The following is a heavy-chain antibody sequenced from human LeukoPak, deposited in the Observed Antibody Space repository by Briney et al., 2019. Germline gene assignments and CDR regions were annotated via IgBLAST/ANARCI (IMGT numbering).Heavy chain of an antibody. J-gene: IGHJ4*02. V-gene: IGHV3-23*01. D-gene: IGHD4-11*01. CDR3: AKDLDYTTYGYYVDF. CDR1: GFTFSSSA. Sequence: GGSLRLSCTASGFTFSSSAMNWVRQAPGKGLEWVSGIGAGGTFTYYADSVKGRFTISRDNSRNTLYLQMNSLRADDTAVYYCAKDLDYTTYGYYVDFWGQGTLVTVSS. CDR2: IGAGGTFT.